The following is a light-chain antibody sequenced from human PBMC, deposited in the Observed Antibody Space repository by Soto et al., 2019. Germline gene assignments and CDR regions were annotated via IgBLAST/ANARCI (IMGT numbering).Light chain of an antibody. CDR2: GAS. V-gene: IGKV3-20*01. CDR1: QSINNRY. CDR3: QQFGSSPGFT. J-gene: IGKJ3*01. Sequence: EIVLTQSPGTLSLSPGERATLSCRASQSINNRYLAWYQQKPGQAPRLLIYGASSRATGIPDRFIGSGSGTYFTITISRLEPEDFAVYYCQQFGSSPGFTFGPGTKVDIK.